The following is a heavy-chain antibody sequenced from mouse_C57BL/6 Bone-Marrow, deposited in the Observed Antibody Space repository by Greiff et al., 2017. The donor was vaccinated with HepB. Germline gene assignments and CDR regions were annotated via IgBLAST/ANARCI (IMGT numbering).Heavy chain of an antibody. Sequence: QVHVKQSGAELARPGASVKLSCKASGYTFTSYGISWVKQRTGQGLEWIGEIYPRSGNTYYNEKFKGKATLTADKSSSTAYMELRSLTSEDSAVYFCARGNYYGSSYVSWYFDVWGTGTTVTVSS. V-gene: IGHV1-81*01. CDR1: GYTFTSYG. D-gene: IGHD1-1*01. CDR3: ARGNYYGSSYVSWYFDV. J-gene: IGHJ1*03. CDR2: IYPRSGNT.